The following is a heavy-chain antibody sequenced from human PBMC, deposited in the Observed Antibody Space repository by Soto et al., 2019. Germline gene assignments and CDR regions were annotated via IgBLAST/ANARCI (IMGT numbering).Heavy chain of an antibody. CDR3: ARGGRWTSVEY. D-gene: IGHD1-26*01. V-gene: IGHV3-23*01. CDR2: ISGSGDNS. CDR1: GFTFSSYA. J-gene: IGHJ4*02. Sequence: EVQLLESGGGLVQPGGSLRLSCAASGFTFSSYALSWVRQAPGKGLEWVSSISGSGDNSDYADSVKGRFAISRDNSNNTWFLQMNSLRAEVTAIYYCARGGRWTSVEYWGQGTLVTVSS.